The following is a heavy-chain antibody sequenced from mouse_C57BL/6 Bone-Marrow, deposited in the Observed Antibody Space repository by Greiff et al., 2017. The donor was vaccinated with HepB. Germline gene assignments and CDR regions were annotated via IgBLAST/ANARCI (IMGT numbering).Heavy chain of an antibody. CDR2: IYPGDGDT. D-gene: IGHD1-1*02. CDR1: GYAFSSSW. CDR3: ARGGLWAMDY. V-gene: IGHV1-82*01. Sequence: QVQLQQSGPELVKPGASVKISCKASGYAFSSSWMNWVKQRPGKGLEWIGRIYPGDGDTNYNGKFKGKATLTADKSSSTAYMQLSSLTSEDSAFYFCARGGLWAMDYWGQGTSVTVSS. J-gene: IGHJ4*01.